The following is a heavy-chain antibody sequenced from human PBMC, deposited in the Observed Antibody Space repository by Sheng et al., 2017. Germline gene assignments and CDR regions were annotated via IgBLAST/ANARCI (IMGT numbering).Heavy chain of an antibody. J-gene: IGHJ4*02. CDR2: ISGSGGST. CDR1: GFTFSGFA. CDR3: AARNFYDTGTYYWYYFDY. D-gene: IGHD3-22*01. V-gene: IGHV3-23*04. Sequence: EVHLVESGGGLVERGGSLRLSCAASGFTFSGFAMSWVRQAAGKGLEWVSSISGSGGSTYYPDSVKGRFTISRDNSKNTLYLEMNSLGAEDTAVYYCAARNFYDTGTYYWYYFDYWGQGTLLTVSS.